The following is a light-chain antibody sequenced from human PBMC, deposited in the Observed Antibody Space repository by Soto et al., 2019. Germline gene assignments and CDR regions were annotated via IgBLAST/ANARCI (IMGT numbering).Light chain of an antibody. CDR2: DAS. J-gene: IGKJ4*01. CDR3: QQFYDVFLT. Sequence: DIQMTQSPSSLSASVGDKVTITCQASQDIDTSLNWYQLRPGEPPKLLIYDASTLETGVPSRFSGSGSGIHFPLTITSLHPEDSATYFCQQFYDVFLTFGGGTRVEFK. V-gene: IGKV1-33*01. CDR1: QDIDTS.